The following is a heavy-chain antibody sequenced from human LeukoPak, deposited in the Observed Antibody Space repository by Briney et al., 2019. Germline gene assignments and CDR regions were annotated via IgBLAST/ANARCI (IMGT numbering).Heavy chain of an antibody. Sequence: PSETLSLTCTVSGGSISSSSYYWGWIRQPPGKGLEWIGSIYYSGSTYYNPSLKSRVTISVDTSKNQFSLKLSSVTAADTAVYYCATEYGGNSAGDYWGQGTLVTVSS. J-gene: IGHJ4*02. D-gene: IGHD4-23*01. CDR2: IYYSGST. CDR1: GGSISSSSYY. CDR3: ATEYGGNSAGDY. V-gene: IGHV4-39*01.